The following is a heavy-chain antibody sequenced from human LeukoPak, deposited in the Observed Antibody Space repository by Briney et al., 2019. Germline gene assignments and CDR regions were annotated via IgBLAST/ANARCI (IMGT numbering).Heavy chain of an antibody. J-gene: IGHJ6*02. D-gene: IGHD4-17*01. CDR3: ARDQGLRLPLYGMDV. V-gene: IGHV4-59*12. CDR1: GGSISSYY. CDR2: IYHSGST. Sequence: SETLSLTCAVSGGSISSYYWSWIRQPPGKGLEWIGYIYHSGSTYYNPSLKSRVTISVDRSKNQFSLKLSSVTAADTAVYYCARDQGLRLPLYGMDVWGQGTTVTVSS.